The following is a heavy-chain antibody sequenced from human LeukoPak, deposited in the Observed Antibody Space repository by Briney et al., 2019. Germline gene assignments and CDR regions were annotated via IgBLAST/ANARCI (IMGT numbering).Heavy chain of an antibody. D-gene: IGHD1-26*01. J-gene: IGHJ6*02. Sequence: SETLSLTCTVSGGSISSYYWSWIRQPAGKGLEWIGRIYTSGSTNYNPSLKSRVTISVDTSKNQFSLKLSSVTAADTAVYYCARDGGSQSYYYYGMDVWGQGTTVTVSS. CDR1: GGSISSYY. CDR2: IYTSGST. V-gene: IGHV4-4*07. CDR3: ARDGGSQSYYYYGMDV.